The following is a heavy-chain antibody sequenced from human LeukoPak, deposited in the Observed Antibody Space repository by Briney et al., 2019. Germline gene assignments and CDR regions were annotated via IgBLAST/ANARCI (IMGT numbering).Heavy chain of an antibody. J-gene: IGHJ4*02. D-gene: IGHD3-22*01. CDR3: ASRRAYYYDSSGYYWD. V-gene: IGHV3-11*01. CDR2: ISSSGSTI. CDR1: GFTFSDYY. Sequence: GGSLRLPCAASGFTFSDYYMSWIRQAPGKGLEWVSYISSSGSTIYYADSVKGRFTISRDNAKNSLYLQMNSLRAEDTAVYYCASRRAYYYDSSGYYWDWGQGTLVTVSS.